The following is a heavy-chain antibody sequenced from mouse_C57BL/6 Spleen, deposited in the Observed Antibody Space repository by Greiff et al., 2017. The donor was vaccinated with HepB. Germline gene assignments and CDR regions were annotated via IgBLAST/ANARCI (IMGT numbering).Heavy chain of an antibody. CDR2: ISGGGGNT. Sequence: EVRLVESGGGLVKPGGSLKLSCAASGFTFSSYTMSWVRQTPEKRLEWVATISGGGGNTYYPDSVKGRFTISRDNAKNTLYLQMSSLRSEDTALYYCARHGTTVVDWFAYWGQGTLVTVSA. J-gene: IGHJ3*01. V-gene: IGHV5-9*01. D-gene: IGHD1-1*01. CDR1: GFTFSSYT. CDR3: ARHGTTVVDWFAY.